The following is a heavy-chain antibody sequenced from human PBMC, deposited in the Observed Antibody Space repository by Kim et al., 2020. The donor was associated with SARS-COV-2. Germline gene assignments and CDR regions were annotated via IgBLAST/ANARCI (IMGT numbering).Heavy chain of an antibody. V-gene: IGHV3-30*02. D-gene: IGHD3-10*01. CDR3: AKGPSVNMVRGVRYYFDY. J-gene: IGHJ4*02. Sequence: KGRVTISRDNSKNTLYLQMNSLRAEDTAVYYCAKGPSVNMVRGVRYYFDYWGQGTLVTVSS.